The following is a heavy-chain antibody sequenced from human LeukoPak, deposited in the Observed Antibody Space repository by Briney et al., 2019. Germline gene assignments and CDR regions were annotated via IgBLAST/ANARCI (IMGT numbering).Heavy chain of an antibody. J-gene: IGHJ6*03. CDR3: ARAVLRYSFDYYYYYMDV. Sequence: SETLSLTCTVSGGSISSSSYYWGWIRQPPGKGLEWIGSIYYSGSTYYNPSLKSRVTISVDTSKNQFSLKLSSVTAADTAVYYCARAVLRYSFDYYYYYMDVWGKGTTVTISS. CDR2: IYYSGST. D-gene: IGHD3-9*01. V-gene: IGHV4-39*07. CDR1: GGSISSSSYY.